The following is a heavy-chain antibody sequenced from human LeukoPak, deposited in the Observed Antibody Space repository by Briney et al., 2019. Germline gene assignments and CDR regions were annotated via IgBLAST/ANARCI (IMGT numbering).Heavy chain of an antibody. CDR3: ARMYSSSSYFDS. CDR1: GGSISSYY. D-gene: IGHD6-6*01. V-gene: IGHV4-59*08. Sequence: SETLSLTCTVSGGSISSYYWSWIRQPPGKGLEWIGYIYYSGSTNYNPSLKSRITISIDTSKNQFSLKLTSVTAADTAVYYCARMYSSSSYFDSWGQGTLVTVSS. CDR2: IYYSGST. J-gene: IGHJ4*02.